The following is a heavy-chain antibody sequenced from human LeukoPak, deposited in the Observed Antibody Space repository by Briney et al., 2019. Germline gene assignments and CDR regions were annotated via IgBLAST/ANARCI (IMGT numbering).Heavy chain of an antibody. Sequence: SETLSLTCTVSGYSISSGYYWGWIRRPPGKGLEGIGSIYHSGSTYYNPSLKRRVTTSVDTSKNQFSLKLSSVTAADTAVYYCARCGYDFWSGYCYYMDVWAKGPRSPSP. J-gene: IGHJ6*03. D-gene: IGHD3-3*01. CDR2: IYHSGST. V-gene: IGHV4-38-2*02. CDR3: ARCGYDFWSGYCYYMDV. CDR1: GYSISSGYY.